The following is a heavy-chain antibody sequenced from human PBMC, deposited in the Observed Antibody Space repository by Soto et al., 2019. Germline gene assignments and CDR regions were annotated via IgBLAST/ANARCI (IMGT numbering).Heavy chain of an antibody. CDR2: MNPNSGNT. Sequence: ASVKVSCKASGYTFTSYDINWVRQATGQGLEWMGWMNPNSGNTGYAQKFQGRVTMTRNTSISTAYMELSSLRSEDTAVYYCAVIARGAVASNFDYWGQGTLVTVSS. CDR3: AVIARGAVASNFDY. CDR1: GYTFTSYD. V-gene: IGHV1-8*01. J-gene: IGHJ4*02. D-gene: IGHD6-19*01.